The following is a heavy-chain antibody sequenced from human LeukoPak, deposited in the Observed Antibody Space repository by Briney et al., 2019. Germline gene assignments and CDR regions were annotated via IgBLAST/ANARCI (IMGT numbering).Heavy chain of an antibody. Sequence: TSETLSLTCTVSGGSISSYYWSWIRQPPGKGLEWIGYIYYSGSTNYNPSLKSRVTISVDTSKNQFSLKLSSVPAADTAVYYCARDRTGIVGATGWFDPWGQGTLVTV. CDR2: IYYSGST. J-gene: IGHJ5*02. CDR3: ARDRTGIVGATGWFDP. D-gene: IGHD1-26*01. V-gene: IGHV4-59*01. CDR1: GGSISSYY.